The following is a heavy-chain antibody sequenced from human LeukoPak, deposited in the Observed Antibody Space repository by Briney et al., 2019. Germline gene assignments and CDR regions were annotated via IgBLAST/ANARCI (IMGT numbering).Heavy chain of an antibody. CDR3: AREDGHDYGGNPNDY. J-gene: IGHJ4*02. CDR1: GYTFNSYG. V-gene: IGHV1-18*01. D-gene: IGHD4-23*01. Sequence: ASVKVSCKASGYTFNSYGISWVRQAPGQGLEWKGWISAYNGNTNYAQKLQGRVTMTTDTSTSTAYMELRSLRSDDTAVYYCAREDGHDYGGNPNDYWGQGTLVTVSS. CDR2: ISAYNGNT.